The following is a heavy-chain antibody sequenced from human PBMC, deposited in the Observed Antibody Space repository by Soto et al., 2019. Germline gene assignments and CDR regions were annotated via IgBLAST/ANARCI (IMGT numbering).Heavy chain of an antibody. J-gene: IGHJ4*01. Sequence: QVQLVESGGGMVKSGGSLRLSCAASGFFFSDSYMSWIRQAPGKGLEYVSYISTSSRYTNYADSVRGRFTISRDNAKDSLYLQMNSLRDEDTGVYYCARGGGTYYNGASFDHWGHGTLVVVSS. V-gene: IGHV3-11*05. D-gene: IGHD3-10*01. CDR3: ARGGGTYYNGASFDH. CDR2: ISTSSRYT. CDR1: GFFFSDSY.